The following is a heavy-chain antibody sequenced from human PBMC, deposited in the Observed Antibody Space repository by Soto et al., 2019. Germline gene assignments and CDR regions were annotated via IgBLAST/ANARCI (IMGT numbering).Heavy chain of an antibody. CDR1: GGSFSGYY. J-gene: IGHJ4*02. V-gene: IGHV4-34*01. D-gene: IGHD3-22*01. CDR3: ARQKWLTIFYFDY. CDR2: INHSGST. Sequence: SETLSLTCAVYGGSFSGYYWSWIRQPPGKGLEWIGEINHSGSTNYNPSLKSRVTISVDTSKNQCSLKLSSVTAAETAVYYCARQKWLTIFYFDYWGQGTLVTVSS.